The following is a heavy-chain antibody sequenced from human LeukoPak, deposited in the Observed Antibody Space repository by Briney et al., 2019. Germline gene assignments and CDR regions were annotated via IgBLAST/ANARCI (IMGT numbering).Heavy chain of an antibody. Sequence: SETLSLTCAVYGGSFSGYYWSWIRQPPGKGLEWIGEINHSGSTNYNPSLKSRVTISVDTSKSQFSLKLSSVTAADTAVYYCARGLGYCSGGSCYLDYWGQGTLVTVSS. CDR3: ARGLGYCSGGSCYLDY. J-gene: IGHJ4*02. D-gene: IGHD2-15*01. V-gene: IGHV4-34*01. CDR2: INHSGST. CDR1: GGSFSGYY.